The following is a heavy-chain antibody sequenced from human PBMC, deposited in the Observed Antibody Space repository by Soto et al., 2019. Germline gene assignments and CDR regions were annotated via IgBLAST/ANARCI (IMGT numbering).Heavy chain of an antibody. D-gene: IGHD5-18*01. Sequence: GGSLRLSCAASGFTFSSYAMHWVRQAPGKGLEWVAVISYDGSNKYYADSVKGRFTISRDNSKNTLYLQMKSLRAEDTAVYYCARDLGPTGYSYAEYWGQGTLVTVSS. V-gene: IGHV3-30-3*01. J-gene: IGHJ4*02. CDR2: ISYDGSNK. CDR3: ARDLGPTGYSYAEY. CDR1: GFTFSSYA.